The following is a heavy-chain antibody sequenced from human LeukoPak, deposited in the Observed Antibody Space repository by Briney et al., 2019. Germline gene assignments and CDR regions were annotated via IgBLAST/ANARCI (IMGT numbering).Heavy chain of an antibody. CDR1: GGSFSGYY. Sequence: PSETLSLTCAVYGGSFSGYYWSWIRQPPGKGLEWIGEINHSGSTNYNPSLKSRVTISVDTSKNQFSLKVSSVTAADTAVYYCARLETSSGSLSYFDYWGQGTLVTVSS. D-gene: IGHD6-19*01. J-gene: IGHJ4*02. CDR2: INHSGST. CDR3: ARLETSSGSLSYFDY. V-gene: IGHV4-34*01.